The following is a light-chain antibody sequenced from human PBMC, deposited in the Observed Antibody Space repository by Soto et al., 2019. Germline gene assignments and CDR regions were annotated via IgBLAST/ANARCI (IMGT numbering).Light chain of an antibody. CDR1: SSNIGAGYD. Sequence: QSVLTQPPSVSGAPGQRVTISCTGSSSNIGAGYDVHWYQQLPGTAPKLLIYGNSNRPSGVPDRFSGSKSGTSASLAITGLQAEDEADYYGQSYDSSLSALDVFGTGTKLTVL. CDR2: GNS. CDR3: QSYDSSLSALDV. J-gene: IGLJ1*01. V-gene: IGLV1-40*01.